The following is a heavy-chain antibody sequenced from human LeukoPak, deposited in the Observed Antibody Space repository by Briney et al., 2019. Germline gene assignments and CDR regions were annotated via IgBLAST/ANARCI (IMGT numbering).Heavy chain of an antibody. J-gene: IGHJ5*02. Sequence: PSETLSLTCTVSGGSISSYYWSWIRQPPGKGLEWIGYIYYSGGTNYNPSLKSRVTISVDTSKNQFSLKLSSVTAADTAVYYCARGVPYYYGSGSYSRRPHSFDPWGQGTLVTVSS. CDR1: GGSISSYY. D-gene: IGHD3-10*01. V-gene: IGHV4-59*01. CDR2: IYYSGGT. CDR3: ARGVPYYYGSGSYSRRPHSFDP.